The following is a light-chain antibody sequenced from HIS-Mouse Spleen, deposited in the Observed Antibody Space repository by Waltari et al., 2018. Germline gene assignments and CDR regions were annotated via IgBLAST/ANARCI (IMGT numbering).Light chain of an antibody. CDR2: EVS. CDR1: TSHVGGSKS. Sequence: QSALTQPPSASGSPRQSVTISCTGTTSHVGGSKSVSRYQHHPGNAPNLMISEVSKRPSGVPDRFSGSKSGNTASLTVSGLQAEDEADYYCSSYAGSNNVVFGGGTKLTVL. J-gene: IGLJ2*01. CDR3: SSYAGSNNVV. V-gene: IGLV2-8*01.